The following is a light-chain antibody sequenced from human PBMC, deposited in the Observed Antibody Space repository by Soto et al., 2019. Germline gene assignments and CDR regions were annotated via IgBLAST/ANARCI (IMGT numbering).Light chain of an antibody. Sequence: DIQMTQSPSSLSASVGDRVTITCRASQSISSYLNWYQQKPGKAPKLLIYAASSLQSGVPSRFSGSVSETEFTLTISSLPPGASANCYSHHSYSTPLSLCGGTKVDIK. J-gene: IGKJ4*01. CDR1: QSISSY. CDR3: HHSYSTPLS. CDR2: AAS. V-gene: IGKV1-39*01.